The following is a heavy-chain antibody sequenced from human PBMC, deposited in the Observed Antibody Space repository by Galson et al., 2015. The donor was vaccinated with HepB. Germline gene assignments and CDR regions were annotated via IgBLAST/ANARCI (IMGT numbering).Heavy chain of an antibody. Sequence: SETLSLTCTVSGGSISSYYWSWIRQPPGKGLEWIGYIYYSGSTNYNPSLKSRVTISVDTSKNQFSLKLSSVTAADTAVYYCARDILGGGYYYCGMDVWGQGTTVTVSS. CDR2: IYYSGST. CDR3: ARDILGGGYYYCGMDV. D-gene: IGHD3-16*01. J-gene: IGHJ6*02. V-gene: IGHV4-59*01. CDR1: GGSISSYY.